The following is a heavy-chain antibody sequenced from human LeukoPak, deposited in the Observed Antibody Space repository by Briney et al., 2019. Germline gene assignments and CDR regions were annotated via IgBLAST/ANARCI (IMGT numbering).Heavy chain of an antibody. CDR2: IHYSESA. CDR1: GGSISGYY. J-gene: IGHJ4*02. D-gene: IGHD2-2*01. CDR3: ARETRRSRFDY. V-gene: IGHV4-34*01. Sequence: SETLSLTCVVYGGSISGYYWSWIRQPPGKGLEWIGEIHYSESANYNPSLKSRAIISVDTSKNQFSLKLTSVTAADTAVYYCARETRRSRFDYWGQGTLVTVSS.